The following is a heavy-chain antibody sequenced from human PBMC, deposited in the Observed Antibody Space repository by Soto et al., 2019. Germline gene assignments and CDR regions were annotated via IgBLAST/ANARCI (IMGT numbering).Heavy chain of an antibody. D-gene: IGHD5-12*01. J-gene: IGHJ3*02. CDR1: GFTFSSYA. CDR2: ISGSGGST. CDR3: AKDRRWLRFSIDAFDI. Sequence: GGSLRLSCPASGFTFSSYAMSWVRQAPGKGLEWVSAISGSGGSTYYADSVKGRFTISRDNSKNTLYLQMNSLRAEDTAVYYCAKDRRWLRFSIDAFDIWGQGTMVTVSS. V-gene: IGHV3-23*01.